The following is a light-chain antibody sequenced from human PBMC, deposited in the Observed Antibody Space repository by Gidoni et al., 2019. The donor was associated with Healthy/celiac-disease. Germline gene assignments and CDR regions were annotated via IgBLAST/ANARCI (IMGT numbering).Light chain of an antibody. CDR2: QDS. V-gene: IGLV3-1*01. Sequence: SYELTQPPPASVSPGQTASITCSGDKLGDKYVCWYQQKPGQSPVLVIYQDSKRPSGIPERFSGSNSGNTATLTISGTQAMDEADYYCQAWDSSTAGVFGGGTKLTVL. CDR1: KLGDKY. J-gene: IGLJ2*01. CDR3: QAWDSSTAGV.